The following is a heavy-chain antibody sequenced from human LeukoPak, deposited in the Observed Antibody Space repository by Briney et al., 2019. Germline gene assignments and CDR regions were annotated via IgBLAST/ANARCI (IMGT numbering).Heavy chain of an antibody. CDR3: ARAKDGDYHPGDY. V-gene: IGHV3-48*02. CDR2: ISSSSSMI. Sequence: PGGSLRLSCTASGFTFSSYSMNWVRQAPGQGLEWVSYISSSSSMIYHADSVKGRFTISRDNAKNSLYLQMNSLRDEDTAVYYCARAKDGDYHPGDYWGQGTLVTVSS. CDR1: GFTFSSYS. D-gene: IGHD4-17*01. J-gene: IGHJ4*02.